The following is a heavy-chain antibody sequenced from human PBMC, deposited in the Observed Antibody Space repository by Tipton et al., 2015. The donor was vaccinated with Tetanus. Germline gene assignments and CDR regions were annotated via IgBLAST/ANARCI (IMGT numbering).Heavy chain of an antibody. CDR1: GGSITSGAYL. CDR2: ISHSGRT. J-gene: IGHJ6*02. CDR3: ARGGGNTMFRGGEFVHSYYYQGMDV. D-gene: IGHD3-10*01. Sequence: TLSLTCAVSGGSITSGAYLWGWIRQPPGKGLECIGYISHSGRTYYNPSLNSRVTISLDRSKNQFSLKLTSVTAADTAVYYCARGGGNTMFRGGEFVHSYYYQGMDVWGQGTTVTVSS. V-gene: IGHV4-30-2*01.